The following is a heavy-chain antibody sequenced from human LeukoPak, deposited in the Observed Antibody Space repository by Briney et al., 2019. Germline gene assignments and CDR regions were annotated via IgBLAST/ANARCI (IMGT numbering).Heavy chain of an antibody. CDR2: ISWNSGSI. CDR1: GFTFDDYA. D-gene: IGHD3-10*01. V-gene: IGHV3-9*01. CDR3: AKDILYGSGSDAFDI. Sequence: GGSLRLSCAASGFTFDDYAIHWVRQAPGKGLEWVSGISWNSGSIGYADSVKGRFTISRDNAKDSLYLQMNSLRAEDTALYFCAKDILYGSGSDAFDIWGQGTMVTVSS. J-gene: IGHJ3*02.